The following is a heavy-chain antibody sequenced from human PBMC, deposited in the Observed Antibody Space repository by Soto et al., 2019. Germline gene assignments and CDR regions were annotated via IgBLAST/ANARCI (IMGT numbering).Heavy chain of an antibody. Sequence: PGGSLRLSCAASGFTFSSYGMHWVRQAPGKGLEWVAVIWYDGSNKYYADPVKGRFTISRDNSKNTLYLQMNSRRAEDTAVYYCAKDPSIVFGVVIGDAMDVWGQGTTVTVSS. D-gene: IGHD3-3*01. CDR1: GFTFSSYG. CDR3: AKDPSIVFGVVIGDAMDV. J-gene: IGHJ6*02. CDR2: IWYDGSNK. V-gene: IGHV3-33*06.